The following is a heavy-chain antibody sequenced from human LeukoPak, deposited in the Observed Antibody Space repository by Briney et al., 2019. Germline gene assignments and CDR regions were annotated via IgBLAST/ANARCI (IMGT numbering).Heavy chain of an antibody. D-gene: IGHD5-24*01. J-gene: IGHJ4*02. CDR3: AKEREMATRYYFDY. CDR2: ISYDGSNE. CDR1: GFTLGSYG. V-gene: IGHV3-30*18. Sequence: GGSLRLSCAASGFTLGSYGMHWVRQAPGKGLEWVASISYDGSNEYYGDSGKGRFSVSRDNSKNTLYLHMNSLRAEDTAVYYCAKEREMATRYYFDYWGQGTLVTVSS.